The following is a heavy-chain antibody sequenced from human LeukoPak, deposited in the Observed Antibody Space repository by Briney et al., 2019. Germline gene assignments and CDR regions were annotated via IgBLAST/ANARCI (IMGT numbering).Heavy chain of an antibody. D-gene: IGHD6-19*01. J-gene: IGHJ1*01. CDR3: ARGVTGGWYGDFQH. CDR2: IYYSGST. V-gene: IGHV4-39*07. CDR1: GGSISSSTYY. Sequence: SETLSLTCTVSGGSISSSTYYWVWLRQPPGKGLEWIGTIYYSGSTYYNPSLKSRVTISVDTSKNQFSLKLSSVTAADTAVYYCARGVTGGWYGDFQHWGQGTLVTVSS.